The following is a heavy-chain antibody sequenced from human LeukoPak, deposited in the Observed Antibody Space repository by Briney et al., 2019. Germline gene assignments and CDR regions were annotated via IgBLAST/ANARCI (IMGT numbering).Heavy chain of an antibody. D-gene: IGHD2-15*01. CDR1: GGSISSSSYY. Sequence: SETLSLTCTVSGGSISSSSYYWGWIRQPPGKGLEWIGNIYYSGSTYYNPSLKSRVTISVDTSKNQFSLKLSSVTAADTAVYYCARAAPLYCSGGSCYFFDYWGQGTLVTVSS. CDR3: ARAAPLYCSGGSCYFFDY. J-gene: IGHJ4*02. CDR2: IYYSGST. V-gene: IGHV4-39*07.